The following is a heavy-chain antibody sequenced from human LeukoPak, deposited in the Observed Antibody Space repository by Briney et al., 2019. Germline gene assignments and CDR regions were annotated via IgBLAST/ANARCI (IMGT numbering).Heavy chain of an antibody. CDR2: INHSGST. J-gene: IGHJ3*02. V-gene: IGHV4-30-4*08. CDR3: ARLRGSGYYYRQHAFDI. CDR1: GGSITSADHY. D-gene: IGHD3-22*01. Sequence: SQTLSLTCTVSGGSITSADHYWSWIRQPPGKGLEWIGEINHSGSTNYNPSLKSRVTISVDTPKNQFSLKLSSVTAADTAVYYCARLRGSGYYYRQHAFDIWGQGTMVTVSS.